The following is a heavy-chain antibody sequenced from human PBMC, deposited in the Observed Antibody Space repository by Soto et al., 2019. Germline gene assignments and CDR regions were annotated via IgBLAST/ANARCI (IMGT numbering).Heavy chain of an antibody. CDR1: GFTFSSYW. Sequence: GGSLRLSCVVSGFTFSSYWMGWVRQTPGKGLEWVATMKADGTEKYYVDSVKGRFTFSRDNAKTSVYLEMNSLRAEDTAVYYCVTAVRGYNANGDLWGQGTTVTVSS. D-gene: IGHD5-12*01. CDR3: VTAVRGYNANGDL. V-gene: IGHV3-7*03. J-gene: IGHJ6*02. CDR2: MKADGTEK.